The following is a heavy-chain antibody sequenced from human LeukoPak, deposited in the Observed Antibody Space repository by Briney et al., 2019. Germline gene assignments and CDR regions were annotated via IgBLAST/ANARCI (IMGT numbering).Heavy chain of an antibody. J-gene: IGHJ4*02. Sequence: SETLSFTCTVSGGSISSGNYYWSWIRQPPGKGLEWIGYIYYSGSTYYNPSLKSRVTISVDTSKNQFSLKLSSVTAADTAVYYCARGYCSSTSCYGDYYFDYWGQGTLVTVSS. D-gene: IGHD2-2*01. CDR2: IYYSGST. CDR3: ARGYCSSTSCYGDYYFDY. CDR1: GGSISSGNYY. V-gene: IGHV4-30-4*08.